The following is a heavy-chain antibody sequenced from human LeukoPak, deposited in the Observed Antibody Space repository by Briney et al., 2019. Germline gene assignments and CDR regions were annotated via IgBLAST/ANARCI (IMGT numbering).Heavy chain of an antibody. CDR3: ARVSREYYYDSSGYAIDY. D-gene: IGHD3-22*01. CDR1: GFTFSSYS. J-gene: IGHJ4*02. Sequence: GGSLRLSCAASGFTFSSYSMNWVRQAPGKGLEWVSSISSSSSYIYYADSVKGRFTISRDNAKNSLYLQMNSLRAEDTAVYYCARVSREYYYDSSGYAIDYWGQGTLATVSS. CDR2: ISSSSSYI. V-gene: IGHV3-21*01.